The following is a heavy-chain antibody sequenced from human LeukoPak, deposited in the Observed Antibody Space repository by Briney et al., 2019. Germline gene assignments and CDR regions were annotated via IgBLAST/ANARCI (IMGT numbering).Heavy chain of an antibody. Sequence: GGSLRLSCAASGFTFSSYWMSWVRQAPGKGLEWVANIKKDGSEKYYVDSVKGRFTISRDNAKKSLYLQMNSLRAEDTAVYYCARHLSGITGYTYGRGIDYWGQGTLVTVSS. CDR1: GFTFSSYW. D-gene: IGHD5-18*01. V-gene: IGHV3-7*01. CDR2: IKKDGSEK. CDR3: ARHLSGITGYTYGRGIDY. J-gene: IGHJ4*02.